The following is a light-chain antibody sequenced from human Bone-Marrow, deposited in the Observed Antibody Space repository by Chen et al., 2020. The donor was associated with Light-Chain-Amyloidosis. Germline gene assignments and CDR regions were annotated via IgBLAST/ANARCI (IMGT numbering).Light chain of an antibody. CDR2: DVS. CDR1: SSDVGGYNY. CDR3: CSYAGSKTFVL. V-gene: IGLV2-14*01. J-gene: IGLJ2*01. Sequence: QSALTQPASVSGSPGQSITISCTGTSSDVGGYNYVSWYQQHPGKAPKLMIYDVSNRPSGVSNRFSGSKSGNTASLTISGLQGEDEADYYCCSYAGSKTFVLFGGGTKLTVL.